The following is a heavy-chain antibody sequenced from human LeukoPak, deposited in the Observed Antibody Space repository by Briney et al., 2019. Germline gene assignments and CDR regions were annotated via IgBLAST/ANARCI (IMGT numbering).Heavy chain of an antibody. Sequence: GASVKVSCRASGYTFTSYAISWVRQAPGQGLEWMGGIIPIFGTANYAQKFQGRVTITADESTSTAYMELSSLRSEDTAVYYCARDLNVPDYGGNSWAVHFDYWGQGTLVTVSS. J-gene: IGHJ4*02. CDR2: IIPIFGTA. V-gene: IGHV1-69*13. CDR1: GYTFTSYA. D-gene: IGHD4-23*01. CDR3: ARDLNVPDYGGNSWAVHFDY.